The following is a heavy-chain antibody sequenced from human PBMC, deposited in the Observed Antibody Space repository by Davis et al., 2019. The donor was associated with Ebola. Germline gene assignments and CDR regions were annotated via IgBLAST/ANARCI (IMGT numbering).Heavy chain of an antibody. D-gene: IGHD2-21*02. CDR1: GSTFSGSA. Sequence: GGSLRLSCAASGSTFSGSAMHWVRQASGKGLEWVGRIRSKANSYATAYAASVKGRFTISRDDSKNTAYLQMNSLKTEDTAVYYCTSSDEVFRDYWGQGTLVTVSS. CDR3: TSSDEVFRDY. J-gene: IGHJ4*02. V-gene: IGHV3-73*01. CDR2: IRSKANSYAT.